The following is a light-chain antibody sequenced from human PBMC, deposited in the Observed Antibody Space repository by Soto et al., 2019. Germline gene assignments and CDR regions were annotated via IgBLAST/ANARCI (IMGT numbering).Light chain of an antibody. Sequence: LTQPRSVSGSPGQSVTISCTGTSSDVGGYNYVSWYQQHPGKAPKLMIYDVSKRPSGVPDRFSGSKSGNTASLTISGLQAEDEADYYCCSYAGSYTLYVFGNGTKVTVL. J-gene: IGLJ1*01. V-gene: IGLV2-11*01. CDR2: DVS. CDR1: SSDVGGYNY. CDR3: CSYAGSYTLYV.